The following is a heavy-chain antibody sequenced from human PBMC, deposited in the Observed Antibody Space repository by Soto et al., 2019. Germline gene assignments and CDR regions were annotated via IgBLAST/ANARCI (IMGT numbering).Heavy chain of an antibody. D-gene: IGHD6-13*01. CDR3: ARAKSIAAAGTPFDY. CDR1: GFTFSSYW. Sequence: PGGSLRLSCAASGFTFSSYWMHWVRQAPGKGLVWVSRINSDGSSTSYADSVKGRFTISRDNAKNTLYLQMNSLRAEDTAVYYCARAKSIAAAGTPFDYWGQGTLVTVSS. J-gene: IGHJ4*02. CDR2: INSDGSST. V-gene: IGHV3-74*01.